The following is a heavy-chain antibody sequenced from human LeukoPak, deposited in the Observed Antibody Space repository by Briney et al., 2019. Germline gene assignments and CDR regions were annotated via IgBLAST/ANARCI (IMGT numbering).Heavy chain of an antibody. CDR3: ARGGRIPTTNSWFDP. CDR2: MNPNSGNT. CDR1: GYTFTSYD. Sequence: ASVKVSCKASGYTFTSYDINWVRQATGQGLEWMGWMNPNSGNTGYAQKFQGRVTMTRNTSISTAYMELSSLRSEDTAVYYCARGGRIPTTNSWFDPWGQGTLVTVSS. D-gene: IGHD1-14*01. J-gene: IGHJ5*02. V-gene: IGHV1-8*01.